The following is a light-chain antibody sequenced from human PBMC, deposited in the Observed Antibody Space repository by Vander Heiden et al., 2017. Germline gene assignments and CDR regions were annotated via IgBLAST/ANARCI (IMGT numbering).Light chain of an antibody. CDR3: SSYTTSGTFPCV. V-gene: IGLV2-14*01. J-gene: IGLJ1*01. CDR2: DVD. Sequence: QSALTQPASVSGSPALSITIPCTGTSSDIGRYSYVSCYQRHPGKAPKLIIYDVDSRPSGVSNRFSGSKSGKTASLTVTGLQAEDEAEYYCSSYTTSGTFPCVFGAGTQVTVL. CDR1: SSDIGRYSY.